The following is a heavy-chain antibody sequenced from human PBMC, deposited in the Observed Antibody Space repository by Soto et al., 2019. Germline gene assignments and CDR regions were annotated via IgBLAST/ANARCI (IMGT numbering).Heavy chain of an antibody. D-gene: IGHD2-2*01. J-gene: IGHJ5*02. CDR2: ISYSGST. V-gene: IGHV4-61*01. CDR1: GGSVRSVSFY. CDR3: ARGDAINWFDP. Sequence: PSETLSLTCTVSGGSVRSVSFYWSWIRQPPGKGLEWIGYISYSGSTNYNPSLKSRVTISVDTSKNQFSLKVNSVTAADTAVYYCARGDAINWFDPWGQGTLVTVSS.